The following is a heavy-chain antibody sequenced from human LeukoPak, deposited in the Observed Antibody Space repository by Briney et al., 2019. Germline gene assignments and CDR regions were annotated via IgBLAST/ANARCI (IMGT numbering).Heavy chain of an antibody. J-gene: IGHJ3*02. CDR2: INQSWST. Sequence: SETLSLTCAVSGYSISSGYYWGWIRQPPGRGLEWIGSINQSWSTYYKPSLKSRVSISVDTSKNHFSLKLSSVTASDTALYYCARESSGYAIWGQGKMVIVSS. CDR1: GYSISSGYY. D-gene: IGHD5-12*01. CDR3: ARESSGYAI. V-gene: IGHV4-38-2*02.